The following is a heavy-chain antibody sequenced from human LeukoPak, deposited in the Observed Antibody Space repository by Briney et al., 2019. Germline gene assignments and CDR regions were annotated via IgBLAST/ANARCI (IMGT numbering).Heavy chain of an antibody. D-gene: IGHD3-22*01. V-gene: IGHV1-69*13. CDR2: IIPIFGTA. CDR1: GGTFSSYA. Sequence: GASVNVSCKASGGTFSSYAISWVRQAPGQGLEWMGGIIPIFGTANYAQKFQGRVTITADESTSTAYMELSSLRSEDTAVYYCASETRYYYDSSGYGWFDPWGQGTLVTVSS. J-gene: IGHJ5*02. CDR3: ASETRYYYDSSGYGWFDP.